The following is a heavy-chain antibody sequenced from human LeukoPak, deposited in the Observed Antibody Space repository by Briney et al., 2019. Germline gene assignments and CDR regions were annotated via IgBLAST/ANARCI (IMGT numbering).Heavy chain of an antibody. D-gene: IGHD6-13*01. CDR1: AGSISSYY. CDR2: IYYSGTT. CDR3: ARGVYIAAAQYGY. J-gene: IGHJ4*02. V-gene: IGHV4-59*01. Sequence: SETLSLTCTVSAGSISSYYWRWIRQPPGKGLEWIGYIYYSGTTNYNPSLKSRVTISVDTSKNQFSLKLSSVTAADTAVYYCARGVYIAAAQYGYWGQGTLVTVSS.